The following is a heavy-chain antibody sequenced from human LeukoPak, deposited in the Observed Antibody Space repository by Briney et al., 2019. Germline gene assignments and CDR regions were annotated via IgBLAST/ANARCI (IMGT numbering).Heavy chain of an antibody. CDR2: IYPGDSDT. D-gene: IGHD2-2*01. Sequence: GXSLNLSCTGSGYSFTSYWIGWVRQMPGKGLEWMGIIYPGDSDTIYSPSFQGQVTISADNSISTAYLQWSSLKASDTAMYYCARKVVPAAEYGKNWFDPWGQGTLVTVSS. V-gene: IGHV5-51*03. J-gene: IGHJ5*02. CDR3: ARKVVPAAEYGKNWFDP. CDR1: GYSFTSYW.